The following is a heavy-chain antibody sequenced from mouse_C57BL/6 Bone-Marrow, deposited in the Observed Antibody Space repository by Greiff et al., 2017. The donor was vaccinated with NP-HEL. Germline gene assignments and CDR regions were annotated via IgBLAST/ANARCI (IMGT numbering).Heavy chain of an antibody. CDR2: INPGSGGT. Sequence: QVHVKQSGAELVRPGTSVKVSCKASGYAFTNYLIEWVKQRPGQGLAWIGVINPGSGGTNYNEKFKGKATLTADKSSSTAYMQLSSLTSEDSAVYFCAREIYYGSSYPWYFDVWGTGTTVTVSS. CDR1: GYAFTNYL. V-gene: IGHV1-54*01. D-gene: IGHD1-1*01. CDR3: AREIYYGSSYPWYFDV. J-gene: IGHJ1*03.